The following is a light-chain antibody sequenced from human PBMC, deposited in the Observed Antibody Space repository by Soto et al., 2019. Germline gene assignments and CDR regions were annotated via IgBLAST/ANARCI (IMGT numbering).Light chain of an antibody. J-gene: IGKJ4*01. Sequence: ENVLTQSPATLSLSPGERATISCRASQTVYNYLAWYQQKPGQAPRLLIYDASNRATGVPARFSGSGSGTDFTLTISGLEPEDFAVYYCQQRFNWPPVTFGGGTKVEMK. CDR1: QTVYNY. CDR2: DAS. CDR3: QQRFNWPPVT. V-gene: IGKV3-11*01.